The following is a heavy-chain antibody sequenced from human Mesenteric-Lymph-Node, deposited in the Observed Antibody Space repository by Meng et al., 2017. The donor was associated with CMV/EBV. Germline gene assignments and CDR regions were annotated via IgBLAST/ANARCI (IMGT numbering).Heavy chain of an antibody. Sequence: SVKVSCKASGYTFNNYYMHWVRQAPGQGLEWMGGIIPIFGTANYAQKFQGRVTITTDESTSTVYMELSSLRSEDTAVYYCARHSNYYYYGMDVWGQGTTVTVSS. J-gene: IGHJ6*02. CDR1: GYTFNNYY. CDR2: IIPIFGTA. D-gene: IGHD4-11*01. V-gene: IGHV1-69*05. CDR3: ARHSNYYYYGMDV.